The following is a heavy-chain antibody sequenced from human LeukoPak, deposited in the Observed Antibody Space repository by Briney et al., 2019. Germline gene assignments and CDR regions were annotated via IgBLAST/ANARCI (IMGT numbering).Heavy chain of an antibody. CDR3: ARGTIYDSSGYYY. V-gene: IGHV4-61*02. Sequence: SQTLSLTCTVSGGSISSGSYYWSWIRQPAGKGLEWIGRIYTSGSTNYNPSLKSRVAISVDTSKNQFSLKLSSVTAADTAAYYCARGTIYDSSGYYYWGQGTLVTVSS. CDR2: IYTSGST. J-gene: IGHJ4*02. CDR1: GGSISSGSYY. D-gene: IGHD3-22*01.